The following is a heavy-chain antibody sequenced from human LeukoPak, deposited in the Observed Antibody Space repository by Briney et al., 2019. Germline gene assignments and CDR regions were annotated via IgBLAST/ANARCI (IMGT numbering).Heavy chain of an antibody. J-gene: IGHJ4*02. CDR3: ARAKSITMVRGSGGFDY. CDR2: IYRSGST. Sequence: SETLSLTCTVSGGSISSSHYYWGWIRQPPGKGLEWIGSIYRSGSTNYNPSLKSRVTISVDTSKNQFSLKVSSVTAADTAVYYCARAKSITMVRGSGGFDYWGQGTLVTVSS. D-gene: IGHD3-10*01. V-gene: IGHV4-39*07. CDR1: GGSISSSHYY.